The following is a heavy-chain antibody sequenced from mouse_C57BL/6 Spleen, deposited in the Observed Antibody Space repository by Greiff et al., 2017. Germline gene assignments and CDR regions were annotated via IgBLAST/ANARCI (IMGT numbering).Heavy chain of an antibody. CDR2: INPSTGGT. J-gene: IGHJ2*01. CDR3: ARSSHYYGSSYPYY. Sequence: EVQLQQSGPELVKPGASVKISCKASGYSFTGYYMNWVKQSPEKSLEWIGEINPSTGGTTYNQKFKAKATLTVDKSSSTAYMQLKSLTSEDSAVYYCARSSHYYGSSYPYYWGQGTTLTVSS. V-gene: IGHV1-42*01. CDR1: GYSFTGYY. D-gene: IGHD1-1*01.